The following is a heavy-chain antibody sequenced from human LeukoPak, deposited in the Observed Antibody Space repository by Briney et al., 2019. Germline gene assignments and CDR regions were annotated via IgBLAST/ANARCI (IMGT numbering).Heavy chain of an antibody. J-gene: IGHJ4*02. D-gene: IGHD6-13*01. CDR2: IIPIFGTA. V-gene: IGHV1-69*13. Sequence: SVKVSCKASGGTFSSYAISLVRQAPGQGLDWMGGIIPIFGTANYAQKFQGRVTITADESTSTAYMELSSLRSEDTAVYYCAREMEQQQGMDYWGQGTLVTVSS. CDR1: GGTFSSYA. CDR3: AREMEQQQGMDY.